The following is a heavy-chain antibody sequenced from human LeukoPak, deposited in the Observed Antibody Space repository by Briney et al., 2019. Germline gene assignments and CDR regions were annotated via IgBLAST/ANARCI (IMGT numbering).Heavy chain of an antibody. J-gene: IGHJ4*02. CDR1: GYTFTGYY. Sequence: ASVKVSCKASGYTFTGYYMHWVRQAPGQGLEWMGWINPNSGGTNYAQKFQGRVTMTRDTSISTAYMELSRLRSDDTAVYYCARDPAEMATIYYFDYWGQGTLVTVSS. D-gene: IGHD5-24*01. V-gene: IGHV1-2*02. CDR3: ARDPAEMATIYYFDY. CDR2: INPNSGGT.